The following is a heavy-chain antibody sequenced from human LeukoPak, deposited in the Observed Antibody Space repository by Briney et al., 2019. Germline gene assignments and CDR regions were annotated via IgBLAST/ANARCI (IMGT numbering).Heavy chain of an antibody. CDR2: ISAYNGNT. V-gene: IGHV1-18*01. CDR1: GYTFTSYG. J-gene: IGHJ4*02. CDR3: ARDLPLVVPAAMGAPEGFDY. Sequence: ASVKVSCKASGYTFTSYGISWVRQAPGQGLEWMGWISAYNGNTNYAQKLQGRVTMTTDTSTSTAYMEPRSLRSDDTAVYYCARDLPLVVPAAMGAPEGFDYWGQGTLVTVSS. D-gene: IGHD2-2*01.